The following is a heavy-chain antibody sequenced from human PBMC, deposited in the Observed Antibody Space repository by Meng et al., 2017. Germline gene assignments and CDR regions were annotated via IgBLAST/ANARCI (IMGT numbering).Heavy chain of an antibody. Sequence: SCAVYGGSFSGYYWSWIRQPPGKGLEWIGEINHSGSTNYNPSLKSRVTISVDTSKNQFSLKLSSVTAADTAVYYCARGSKGYSSGWYKYWGQGTLVTVSS. CDR3: ARGSKGYSSGWYKY. CDR1: GGSFSGYY. CDR2: INHSGST. J-gene: IGHJ4*02. V-gene: IGHV4-34*01. D-gene: IGHD6-19*01.